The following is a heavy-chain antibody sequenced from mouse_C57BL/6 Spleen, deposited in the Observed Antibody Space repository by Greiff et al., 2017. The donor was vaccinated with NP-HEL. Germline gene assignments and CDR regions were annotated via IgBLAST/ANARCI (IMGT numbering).Heavy chain of an antibody. Sequence: EVKLQESGPELVKPGASVKIPCKASGYTFTDYNMDWVKQSHGKSLEWIGDINPNNGGTIYNQKFKGKATLTVDKSSSPAYMELRILTSEYTAVYYCARWLPYYAMDYWGQGTSVTVSS. CDR2: INPNNGGT. CDR3: ARWLPYYAMDY. J-gene: IGHJ4*01. V-gene: IGHV1-18*01. CDR1: GYTFTDYN. D-gene: IGHD2-2*01.